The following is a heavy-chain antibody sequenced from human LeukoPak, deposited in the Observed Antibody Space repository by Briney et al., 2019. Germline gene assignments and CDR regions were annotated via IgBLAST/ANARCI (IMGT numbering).Heavy chain of an antibody. CDR2: MNPNSGNT. Sequence: ASVKVSCKASGYTFTSYDINWVRQATGQGLEWMGWMNPNSGNTGYAQKFQGRVTMTRNTSISTAYMELSSLRSEDTAVYYCAGFGVDTPMGNYYYGMDVWGQGTTVTVSS. D-gene: IGHD5-18*01. CDR3: AGFGVDTPMGNYYYGMDV. V-gene: IGHV1-8*01. CDR1: GYTFTSYD. J-gene: IGHJ6*02.